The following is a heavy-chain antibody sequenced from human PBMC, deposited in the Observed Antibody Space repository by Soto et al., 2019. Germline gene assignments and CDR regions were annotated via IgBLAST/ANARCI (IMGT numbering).Heavy chain of an antibody. CDR2: TYYRSKWSY. D-gene: IGHD6-13*01. Sequence: HTLSLTCAVSEDSVSSTSVTWNWNRQSPSRGLEWLGRTYYRSKWSYDYAVSVRSRITISPDTTNNHYSLQLNSVIPEDTAVYYCVRAVATAGMGYWGQGTLVTVSS. CDR3: VRAVATAGMGY. V-gene: IGHV6-1*01. J-gene: IGHJ4*02. CDR1: EDSVSSTSVT.